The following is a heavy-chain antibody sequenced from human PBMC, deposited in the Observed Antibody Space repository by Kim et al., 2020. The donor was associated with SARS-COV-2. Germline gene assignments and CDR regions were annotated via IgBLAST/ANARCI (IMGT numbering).Heavy chain of an antibody. CDR1: GYTLIELS. CDR3: ATTSAVIKSHWVDP. V-gene: IGHV1-24*01. Sequence: ASVKVSCKVSGYTLIELSMHWVRQAPGKGLEWMGGFDPDDGETIYAQKFQGRVTMTEDTSTDTAYMELSSLRSEDTAVYYCATTSAVIKSHWVDPWGQGTLVTVSS. CDR2: FDPDDGET. D-gene: IGHD3-22*01. J-gene: IGHJ5*02.